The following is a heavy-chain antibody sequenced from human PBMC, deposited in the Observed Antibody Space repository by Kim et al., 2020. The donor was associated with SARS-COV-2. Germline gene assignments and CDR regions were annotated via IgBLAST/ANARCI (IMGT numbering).Heavy chain of an antibody. V-gene: IGHV1-18*01. CDR1: GFTFTSYD. CDR3: ARVFSTAGSESQDFDY. J-gene: IGHJ4*02. CDR2: ISSYKGNT. D-gene: IGHD3-10*01. Sequence: ASVKVSCQVSGFTFTSYDISWVRQAPGQGLEWMGWISSYKGNTNYAEKFQGRVTMTRDTSTSTAYMELRSLRSDDTAVYFCARVFSTAGSESQDFDYWGPGTLVTVSS.